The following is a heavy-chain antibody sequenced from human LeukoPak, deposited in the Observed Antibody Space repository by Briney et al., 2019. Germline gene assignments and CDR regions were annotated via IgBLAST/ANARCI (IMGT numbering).Heavy chain of an antibody. D-gene: IGHD2-8*01. Sequence: PGGSLRLSCVASGFSFSSYWMSWVRQAPGKGLEWVANIKQDGSEKYYVDSVKGRFTISSDNAKNSLYLQMNSLRAEDTAVYYCAREMYPFDYWGQGTLVTVSS. CDR2: IKQDGSEK. CDR3: AREMYPFDY. J-gene: IGHJ4*02. CDR1: GFSFSSYW. V-gene: IGHV3-7*01.